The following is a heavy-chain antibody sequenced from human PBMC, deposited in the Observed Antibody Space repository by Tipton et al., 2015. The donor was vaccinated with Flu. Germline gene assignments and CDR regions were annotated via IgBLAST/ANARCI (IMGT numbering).Heavy chain of an antibody. CDR3: ASDGYSLPFDP. CDR1: GDTFSSYA. D-gene: IGHD5-18*01. CDR2: IIPIFGTA. V-gene: IGHV1-69*01. J-gene: IGHJ5*02. Sequence: QLEQSGAEVKKPGSSVKVSCKASGDTFSSYAISWVRQAPGQGLEWMGGIIPIFGTANYAQKFQGRVTITADESTSTAYMELSSLRSEDTAVYYCASDGYSLPFDPWGQGTLVTVSS.